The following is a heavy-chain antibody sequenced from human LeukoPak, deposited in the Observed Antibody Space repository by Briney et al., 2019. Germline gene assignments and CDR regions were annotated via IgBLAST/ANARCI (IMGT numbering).Heavy chain of an antibody. D-gene: IGHD3-22*01. CDR3: AKSDVDYYDSSGYLL. Sequence: GGSPRPLRSAFGFTFSSYAMSWVRQAPGKGLEGVSAFSGSGGSTYYADSVKGRFTISRDNSKNTLYLQMNSLRAEDTAVYYCAKSDVDYYDSSGYLLWGQGTLVTVSS. CDR1: GFTFSSYA. CDR2: FSGSGGST. V-gene: IGHV3-23*01. J-gene: IGHJ4*02.